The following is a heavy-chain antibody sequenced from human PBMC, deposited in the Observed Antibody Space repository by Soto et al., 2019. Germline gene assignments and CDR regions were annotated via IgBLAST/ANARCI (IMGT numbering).Heavy chain of an antibody. D-gene: IGHD3-3*01. V-gene: IGHV1-8*01. J-gene: IGHJ4*02. CDR3: ARGPRESGEWLLFDY. CDR2: MNPDNGNT. Sequence: XSVKVSCKASGYTFSTYEINWVRRAAGQGLEWMGRMNPDNGNTGYAQKFQDRVTMTRNTSISTAYMELSSLRSDDTAVYYCARGPRESGEWLLFDYWGQGALVTVSS. CDR1: GYTFSTYE.